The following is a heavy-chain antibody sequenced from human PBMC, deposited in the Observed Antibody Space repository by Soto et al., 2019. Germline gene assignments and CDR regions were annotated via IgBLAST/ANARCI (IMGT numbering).Heavy chain of an antibody. Sequence: QVQLVQSGAEVKKPGSSVKVSCKASGGTFSSYAISWVRQAPGQGLEWMGGIIPIFVTANYAQKFQGRVTITEDESTSTAYMELRSLRSEDTAVYYCARVQRIIGAFDIWGQGTMVTVSS. CDR1: GGTFSSYA. CDR3: ARVQRIIGAFDI. CDR2: IIPIFVTA. V-gene: IGHV1-69*01. J-gene: IGHJ3*02. D-gene: IGHD3-16*02.